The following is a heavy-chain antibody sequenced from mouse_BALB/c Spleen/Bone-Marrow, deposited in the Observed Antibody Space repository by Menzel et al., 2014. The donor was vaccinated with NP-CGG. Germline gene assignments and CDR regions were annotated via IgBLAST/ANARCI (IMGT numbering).Heavy chain of an antibody. J-gene: IGHJ1*01. CDR1: GYSITSGYY. D-gene: IGHD2-4*01. Sequence: EVQLQQSGPGLVKPSQSLSLPCSVTGYSITSGYYCNWIRQFPGNKLEWMGYISYDGSNNYNPSLKNRISITRDTSKYQFFLKLNSVATGDTATYYCARVYDYDEYFDVWGAGTTVTVSS. V-gene: IGHV3-6*02. CDR3: ARVYDYDEYFDV. CDR2: ISYDGSN.